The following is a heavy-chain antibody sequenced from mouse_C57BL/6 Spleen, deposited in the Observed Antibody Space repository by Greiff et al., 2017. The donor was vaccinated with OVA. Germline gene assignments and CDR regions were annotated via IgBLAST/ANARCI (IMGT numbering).Heavy chain of an antibody. CDR1: GFSLTSYG. V-gene: IGHV2-9*01. J-gene: IGHJ3*01. CDR3: AKRSYSNSFAY. Sequence: QVQLKESGPGLVAPSQSLSITCTVSGFSLTSYGVDWVRQPPGKGLEWLGVICGGGSTNYNSTIMSRLSIRKDNSKSQVFLNMNSLQTDDTAMYYCAKRSYSNSFAYWGQGTLVTVSA. D-gene: IGHD2-5*01. CDR2: ICGGGST.